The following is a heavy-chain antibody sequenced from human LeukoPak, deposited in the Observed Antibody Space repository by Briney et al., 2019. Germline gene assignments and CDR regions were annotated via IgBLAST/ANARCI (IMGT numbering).Heavy chain of an antibody. CDR2: INHSGSS. CDR1: VGSFTDYY. CDR3: ARRCEGYFDL. J-gene: IGHJ2*01. V-gene: IGHV4-34*01. Sequence: SETLSLTCAVYVGSFTDYYWAWIRQPPGKGLEWIGEINHSGSSNHNPSLKSRVTTSVVTSKNQFSLKVSSVTAADTAVYYCARRCEGYFDLWGRGNLVTVSS.